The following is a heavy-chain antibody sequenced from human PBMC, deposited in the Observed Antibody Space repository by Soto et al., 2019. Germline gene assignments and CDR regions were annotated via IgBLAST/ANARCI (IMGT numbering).Heavy chain of an antibody. V-gene: IGHV3-15*07. CDR1: GFIFSHAW. Sequence: EVQLVESGGDLVKPGGSLRLSCAASGFIFSHAWFHWVRQPPGKGLELVGRVKNNGGATDYAASVKSRFTISRDDSKDTVYLQMSSLRTEDTAIYYCAADLGPAYDSNNWFDPWGQGTLVTVSS. CDR2: VKNNGGAT. J-gene: IGHJ5*02. CDR3: AADLGPAYDSNNWFDP. D-gene: IGHD2-21*01.